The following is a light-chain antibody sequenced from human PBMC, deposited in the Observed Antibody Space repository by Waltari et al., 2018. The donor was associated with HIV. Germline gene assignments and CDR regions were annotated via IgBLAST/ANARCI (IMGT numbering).Light chain of an antibody. J-gene: IGKJ1*01. V-gene: IGKV1-13*02. Sequence: AIQLTQSPSSLSASIGDTVTITCRASQGIRSALAWYQQRPGKPPRLLIYDVSRLQNGVPSRFSGTGYGTDFTLTINSVQPEDLATYYCQQFSSYPWTFGQGTKVDLK. CDR3: QQFSSYPWT. CDR1: QGIRSA. CDR2: DVS.